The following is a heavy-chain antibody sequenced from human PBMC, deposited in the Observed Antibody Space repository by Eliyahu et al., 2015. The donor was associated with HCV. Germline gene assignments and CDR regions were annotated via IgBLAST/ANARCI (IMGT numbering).Heavy chain of an antibody. CDR3: ARDRARNYYDSSGYYYYFDY. V-gene: IGHV1-69*01. J-gene: IGHJ4*02. D-gene: IGHD3-22*01. CDR1: GGTFSSXA. CDR2: IIPIFGTA. Sequence: QVQLVQSGAEVKKPGSSVKVSCKASGGTFSSXAISWVRQAPGQGLERMGGIIPIFGTANYAQKFQGRVTITADESTSTAYMELSSLRSEDTAVYYCARDRARNYYDSSGYYYYFDYWGQGTLVTVSS.